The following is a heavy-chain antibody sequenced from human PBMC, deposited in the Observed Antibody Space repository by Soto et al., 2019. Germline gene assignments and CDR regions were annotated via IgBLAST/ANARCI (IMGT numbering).Heavy chain of an antibody. J-gene: IGHJ6*03. CDR2: IYYSGST. V-gene: IGHV4-39*01. CDR3: ARQQRMVRGVGDYYYMDV. Sequence: SETLSLTCTVSGGSISSSSYYWGWIRQPPGKGLEWIGSIYYSGSTYYNPSLKSRVTISVDTSKNQFSLKLSSVTAADTAVYYCARQQRMVRGVGDYYYMDVWGKGTTVTVSS. D-gene: IGHD3-10*01. CDR1: GGSISSSSYY.